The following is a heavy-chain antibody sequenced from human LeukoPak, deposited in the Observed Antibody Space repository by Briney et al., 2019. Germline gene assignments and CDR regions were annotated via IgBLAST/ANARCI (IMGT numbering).Heavy chain of an antibody. V-gene: IGHV4-34*01. J-gene: IGHJ5*02. CDR1: GGSFSGYY. CDR3: ARGRRYCTNGVCYNWFDP. CDR2: INHSGST. D-gene: IGHD2-8*01. Sequence: SETLSLTCAVYGGSFSGYYWSWIRQPPGKGLEWIGEINHSGSTNYNPSLKSRVTISVDTSKNQFSLKLSSVTAADTAVYYCARGRRYCTNGVCYNWFDPWGQGTLVTVSS.